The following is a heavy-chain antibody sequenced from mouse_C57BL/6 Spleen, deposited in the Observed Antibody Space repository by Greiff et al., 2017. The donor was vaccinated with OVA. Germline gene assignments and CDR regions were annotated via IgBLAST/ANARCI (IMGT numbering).Heavy chain of an antibody. Sequence: VQLQQSGAELVRPGASVTLSCKASGYTFTDYEMHWVKQTPVHGLEWIGAIDPETGGTAYNQKFKGKAILTADKSSSTAYMELRSLTSEDSAVYYCTRSRGSSYGYFDVWGTGTTVTVSS. V-gene: IGHV1-15*01. J-gene: IGHJ1*03. D-gene: IGHD1-1*01. CDR3: TRSRGSSYGYFDV. CDR2: IDPETGGT. CDR1: GYTFTDYE.